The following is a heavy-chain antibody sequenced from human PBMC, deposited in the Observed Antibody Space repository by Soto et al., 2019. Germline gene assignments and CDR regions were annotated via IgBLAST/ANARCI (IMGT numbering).Heavy chain of an antibody. D-gene: IGHD2-8*01. CDR1: AGMLTRDR. CDR3: ARPASLGYCTNGVCQFAF. CDR2: IYPGDSDT. J-gene: IGHJ4*02. V-gene: IGHV5-51*01. Sequence: WKGSAGMLTRDRNVGGRQMLGKSKKWMGIIYPGDSDTRYSPSFQGQVTISADKSISTAYLQWSSLKASDTAMYYCARPASLGYCTNGVCQFAFWGQRTLVTVSS.